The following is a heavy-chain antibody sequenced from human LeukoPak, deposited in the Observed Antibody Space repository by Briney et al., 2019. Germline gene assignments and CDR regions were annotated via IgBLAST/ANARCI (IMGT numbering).Heavy chain of an antibody. CDR1: GYTYIKYG. J-gene: IGHJ6*02. D-gene: IGHD3-10*01. CDR2: ISDYNGNT. CDR3: ARDQSRNPTYYYGSDYGMDV. V-gene: IGHV1-18*01. Sequence: GASVKVSCRASGYTYIKYGINWVRQAPGQGLEWMGWISDYNGNTNYAQNLQGRATMTTDTSTSTAYMELSRLRSDDTAVYYCARDQSRNPTYYYGSDYGMDVWGQGTTVTVSS.